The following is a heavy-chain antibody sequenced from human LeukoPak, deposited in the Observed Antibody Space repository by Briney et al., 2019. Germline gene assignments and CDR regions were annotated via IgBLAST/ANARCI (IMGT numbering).Heavy chain of an antibody. D-gene: IGHD2-8*01. J-gene: IGHJ6*03. CDR3: ARSAGHCNDGVCFTDYYMDV. CDR2: INPNSGDT. Sequence: ASVKVSCKASGGTFSSYAISWVRQAPGQGLEWMGRINPNSGDTNSPQKFQGRVTMTRDTSITTAYMELSSLTSDDTAVYFCARSAGHCNDGVCFTDYYMDVWGKGTTVTVSS. V-gene: IGHV1-2*06. CDR1: GGTFSSYA.